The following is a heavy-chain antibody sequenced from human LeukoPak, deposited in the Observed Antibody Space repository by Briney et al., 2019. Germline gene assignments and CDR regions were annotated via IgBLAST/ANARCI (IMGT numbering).Heavy chain of an antibody. CDR1: GGSISSYY. V-gene: IGHV4-59*01. J-gene: IGHJ4*02. Sequence: SETLSLTCTVSGGSISSYYWSWIRQPPGKGLEWIGYISCSGSTNYNPSLKSRVTISVDTSKNQFSLKLNSVTAADTAVYYCARYIWGSYPTFEDYWGQGSLVTVSS. CDR2: ISCSGST. CDR3: ARYIWGSYPTFEDY. D-gene: IGHD3-16*02.